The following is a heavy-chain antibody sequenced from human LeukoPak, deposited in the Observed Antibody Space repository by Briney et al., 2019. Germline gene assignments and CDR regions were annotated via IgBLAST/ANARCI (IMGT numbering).Heavy chain of an antibody. J-gene: IGHJ6*04. Sequence: ASVKVSCKASGYTFTSYGISWVRQAPGQGLEWMGWISAYNGNTNYAQKLQGRVTMTTDTSTSTAYMELRSLRSDDTAVYYCARDARRPLPGYYCMDVWGKGTTVTVSS. CDR2: ISAYNGNT. V-gene: IGHV1-18*04. CDR1: GYTFTSYG. CDR3: ARDARRPLPGYYCMDV.